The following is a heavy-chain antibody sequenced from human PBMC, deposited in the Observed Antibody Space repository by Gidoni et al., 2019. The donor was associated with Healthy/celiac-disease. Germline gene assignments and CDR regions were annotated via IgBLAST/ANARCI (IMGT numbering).Heavy chain of an antibody. CDR2: IYYSGST. Sequence: QLQLQESGPGLVKPSETLSLTCTVSGGSISSSSYYWGWIRQPPGKGLEWIGSIYYSGSTYYNPSLKSRVTISVDTSKNQFSLKLSSVTAADTAVYYCARHDGGTQWLGYYYGMDVWGQGTTVTVSS. J-gene: IGHJ6*02. CDR1: GGSISSSSYY. CDR3: ARHDGGTQWLGYYYGMDV. D-gene: IGHD6-19*01. V-gene: IGHV4-39*01.